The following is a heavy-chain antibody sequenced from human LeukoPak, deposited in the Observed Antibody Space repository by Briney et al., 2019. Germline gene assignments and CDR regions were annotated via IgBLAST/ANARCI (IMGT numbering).Heavy chain of an antibody. D-gene: IGHD3-10*01. J-gene: IGHJ4*02. V-gene: IGHV3-30*04. CDR3: ANGYGSGSYGGEDDY. CDR1: GFTFSSYA. CDR2: IPYDGSNK. Sequence: PGGSLRLSCAASGFTFSSYAMHWVRQAPGKGREGVAAIPYDGSNKYYAASVKGRFTISRDNSKNTLYLQMNSLRAEDTAVYYCANGYGSGSYGGEDDYWGQGTLVTVSS.